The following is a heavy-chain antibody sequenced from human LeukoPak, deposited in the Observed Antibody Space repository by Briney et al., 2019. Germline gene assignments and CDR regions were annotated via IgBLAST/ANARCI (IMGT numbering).Heavy chain of an antibody. Sequence: SETLSLTCTVSGGSISSSNYYWGWIRQPPGKGLEWIGSIYYSGGTYYNPSLKSRVTISVDTSKNQFSLKLSSVTAADTAVYYCARRKGYCSGGSCYSCWFDPWGQGTLVTVSS. V-gene: IGHV4-39*01. CDR1: GGSISSSNYY. CDR2: IYYSGGT. D-gene: IGHD2-15*01. CDR3: ARRKGYCSGGSCYSCWFDP. J-gene: IGHJ5*02.